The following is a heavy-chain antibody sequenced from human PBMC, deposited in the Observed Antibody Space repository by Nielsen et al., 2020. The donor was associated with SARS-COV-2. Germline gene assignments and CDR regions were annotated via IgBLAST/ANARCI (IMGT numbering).Heavy chain of an antibody. CDR3: ARYLGNSGGDFDY. V-gene: IGHV3-11*03. Sequence: GESLKISCAASGFTFSDYYMSWIRQAPGKGLEWVSYISSSSSYTNYADSVKGRFTISRDNAKNSLYPQMNSLRAEDTAVYYCARYLGNSGGDFDYWGQGTLVTVSS. J-gene: IGHJ4*02. D-gene: IGHD4-23*01. CDR2: ISSSSSYT. CDR1: GFTFSDYY.